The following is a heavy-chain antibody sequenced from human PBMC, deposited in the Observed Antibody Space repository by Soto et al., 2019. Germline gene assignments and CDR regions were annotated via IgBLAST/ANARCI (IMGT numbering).Heavy chain of an antibody. D-gene: IGHD1-1*01. Sequence: EEQVLESGGGLVQPGGSLRLSCAASGFIFRSYAMSWVRQAQGKGLELVAVIGGTGSDTYSADSVKGRFTVSRDNSKNMVYLQMNSLRADDTAIYYCAKWSKTQLTDYYYYMDVWGKGTTVTVSS. CDR3: AKWSKTQLTDYYYYMDV. V-gene: IGHV3-23*01. CDR2: IGGTGSDT. J-gene: IGHJ6*03. CDR1: GFIFRSYA.